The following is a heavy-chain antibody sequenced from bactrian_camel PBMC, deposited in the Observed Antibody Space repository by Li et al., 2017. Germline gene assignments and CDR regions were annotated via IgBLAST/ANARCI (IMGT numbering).Heavy chain of an antibody. D-gene: IGHD1*01. CDR1: KYIYGSSRA. CDR2: IWIESGNT. Sequence: VQLVESGGGSVQAGGSLRLSCAASKYIYGSSRAITWFRQAPGKEREGVAAIWIESGNTRYADFAKDRFSISHDNAKKTLTLQMNNLKPEDTAMYSCAYDPRCISPTGGAWYYDTWGQGTQVTVS. CDR3: AYDPRCISPTGGAWYYDT. J-gene: IGHJ4*01. V-gene: IGHV3S42*01.